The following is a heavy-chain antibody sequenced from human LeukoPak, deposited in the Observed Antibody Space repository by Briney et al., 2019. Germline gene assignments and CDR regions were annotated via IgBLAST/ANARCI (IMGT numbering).Heavy chain of an antibody. CDR1: GLSFSNAW. CDR3: TTLAGDNWFDWYFDL. CDR2: IRGKIDGGTA. J-gene: IGHJ2*01. D-gene: IGHD1-1*01. V-gene: IGHV3-15*01. Sequence: PGGSLRLSCAASGLSFSNAWLSWVRRVPGKGLEWIGRIRGKIDGGTADYAAPVKGRFTISRDDSENTLYLHLTSLKTEDAAVYYCTTLAGDNWFDWYFDLWGRGTLVTVSS.